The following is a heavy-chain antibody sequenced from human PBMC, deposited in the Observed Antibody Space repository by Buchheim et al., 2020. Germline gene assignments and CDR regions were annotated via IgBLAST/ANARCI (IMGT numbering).Heavy chain of an antibody. CDR3: ARSEYYDYVWGSYLLQYYFDY. CDR2: ISYDGSNK. D-gene: IGHD3-16*02. Sequence: QVQLVESGGGVVQPGRSLRLSCAASGFTFSSYAMHWVRQAPGKGLEWVAVISYDGSNKYYADSVKGRFTIPRDNSKNKLYLKMNSLRAEYTAVYYCARSEYYDYVWGSYLLQYYFDYWGQGTL. J-gene: IGHJ4*02. V-gene: IGHV3-30*04. CDR1: GFTFSSYA.